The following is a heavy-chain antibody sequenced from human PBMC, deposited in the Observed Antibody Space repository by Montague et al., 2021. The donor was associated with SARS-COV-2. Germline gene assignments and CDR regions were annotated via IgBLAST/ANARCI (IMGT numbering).Heavy chain of an antibody. V-gene: IGHV3-20*03. Sequence: GYADSVKGRFTISRDNAKNSLYLQMNSLRAEDTALYYCARAGWDYYYDMDVWGQGTTVTVSS. J-gene: IGHJ6*02. D-gene: IGHD1-26*01. CDR3: ARAGWDYYYDMDV.